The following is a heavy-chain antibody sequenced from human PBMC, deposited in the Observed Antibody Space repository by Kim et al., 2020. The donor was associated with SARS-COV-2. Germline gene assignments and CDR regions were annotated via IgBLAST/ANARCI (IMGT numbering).Heavy chain of an antibody. V-gene: IGHV4-34*01. CDR1: GGSFSGYY. D-gene: IGHD3-9*01. CDR3: ARAGVYYDILTGYYSYYFDY. CDR2: INHSGST. J-gene: IGHJ4*02. Sequence: SETLSLTCAVYGGSFSGYYWSWIRQPPGKGLEWIGEINHSGSTNYNPSLKSRVTISVDTSKNQFSLKLSSVTAADTAVYYCARAGVYYDILTGYYSYYFDYWGQGTLVTVSS.